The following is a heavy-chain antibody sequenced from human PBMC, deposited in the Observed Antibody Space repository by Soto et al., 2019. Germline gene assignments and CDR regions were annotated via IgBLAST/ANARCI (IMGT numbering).Heavy chain of an antibody. CDR3: TTDGTYYDYIWGSYDAFDI. Sequence: GGSVRLSCAASGFTFSNAWMSWVRQAPGKGLEWVGRIKSKTDGGTTDYAAPVKGRFTISRDDSKNTLYLQMNSLKTEDTAVYYCTTDGTYYDYIWGSYDAFDIWGQGTMVTVSS. J-gene: IGHJ3*02. D-gene: IGHD3-16*01. CDR2: IKSKTDGGTT. V-gene: IGHV3-15*01. CDR1: GFTFSNAW.